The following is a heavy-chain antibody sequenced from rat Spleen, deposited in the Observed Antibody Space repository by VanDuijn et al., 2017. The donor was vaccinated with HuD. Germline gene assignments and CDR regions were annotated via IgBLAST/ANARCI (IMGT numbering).Heavy chain of an antibody. Sequence: EVQLVESDGGLVQPGRSLKLSCAASGFTFSDYNMAWVRQAPKKGLEWVATISYDGSSTYYRDSVKGRFTVSRENAKSTLYLLMDSLRSEDTATYYCAKEGDGGYSSYPNWFAYWGQGTLVTVSS. CDR3: AKEGDGGYSSYPNWFAY. CDR1: GFTFSDYN. CDR2: ISYDGSST. D-gene: IGHD1-8*01. J-gene: IGHJ3*01. V-gene: IGHV5-7*01.